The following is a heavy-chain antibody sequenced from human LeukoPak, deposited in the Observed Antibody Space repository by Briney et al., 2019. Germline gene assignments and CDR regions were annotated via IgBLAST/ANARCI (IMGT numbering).Heavy chain of an antibody. CDR3: ARGGYYYDSSGYYYSPDY. D-gene: IGHD3-22*01. CDR1: GFTFSSYW. V-gene: IGHV3-74*01. J-gene: IGHJ4*02. CDR2: INSDGSST. Sequence: GGSLRLSCAASGFTFSSYWMYWVRQAPGKGLVWVSRINSDGSSTSYADSVKGRFTISRDNAKNTLYLQMNSLRAEDTAVHYCARGGYYYDSSGYYYSPDYWGQGTLVTVSS.